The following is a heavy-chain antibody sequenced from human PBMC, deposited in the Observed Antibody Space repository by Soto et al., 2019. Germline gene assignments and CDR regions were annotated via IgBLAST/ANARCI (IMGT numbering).Heavy chain of an antibody. CDR1: GGSISSYY. J-gene: IGHJ6*02. Sequence: PSETLSLTCTVSGGSISSYYWSWIRQPAGKGLEWIGRIYTSGGTNYNPSLKSRVTMSVDTSKNQFSLKLSSVTAADTAVYYCARDSIAAAGTDYYYGMDVWGQGTTVTVS. D-gene: IGHD6-13*01. V-gene: IGHV4-4*07. CDR3: ARDSIAAAGTDYYYGMDV. CDR2: IYTSGGT.